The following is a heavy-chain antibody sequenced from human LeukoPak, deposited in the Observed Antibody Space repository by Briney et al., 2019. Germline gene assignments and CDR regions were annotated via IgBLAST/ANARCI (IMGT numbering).Heavy chain of an antibody. CDR3: ALYSSTWY. D-gene: IGHD6-13*01. CDR2: INPTGGST. J-gene: IGHJ4*02. Sequence: ASVKVSCKASGYTFTTYYIHWVRPTPGQGLEWMGIINPTGGSTTYAQKFQGRVTMARDTSTSTVFMEVNSLRSEVTAVYYCALYSSTWYWGQGTLVTVSS. CDR1: GYTFTTYY. V-gene: IGHV1-46*01.